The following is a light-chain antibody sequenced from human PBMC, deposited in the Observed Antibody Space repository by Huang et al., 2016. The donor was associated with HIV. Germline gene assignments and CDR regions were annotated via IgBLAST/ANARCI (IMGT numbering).Light chain of an antibody. J-gene: IGKJ1*01. CDR2: GTS. Sequence: EIALTQSPGTLSLSPGERATLACRASQRLTSYYLAWYQQKPGQAPRLLIYGTSNRATSIPYRFSGSGSGTDFTLTISRLETEDFSMYYCQYYGTSPTWTFGQGTKVEIK. CDR3: QYYGTSPTWT. CDR1: QRLTSYY. V-gene: IGKV3-20*01.